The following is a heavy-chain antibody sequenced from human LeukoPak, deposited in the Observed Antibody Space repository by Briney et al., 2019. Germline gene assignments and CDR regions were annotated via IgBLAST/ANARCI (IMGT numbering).Heavy chain of an antibody. J-gene: IGHJ4*02. CDR2: INPNSGGT. CDR1: GYTFTGYY. Sequence: ASVKVSCKASGYTFTGYYMHWVRQAPGQGLEWMGWINPNSGGTNYAQKFQGSVTMTRDTSISTAYMELSRLRSDDTAVYYCARVLVDSSGWDHFDYWGQGTLVTVSS. CDR3: ARVLVDSSGWDHFDY. V-gene: IGHV1-2*02. D-gene: IGHD6-19*01.